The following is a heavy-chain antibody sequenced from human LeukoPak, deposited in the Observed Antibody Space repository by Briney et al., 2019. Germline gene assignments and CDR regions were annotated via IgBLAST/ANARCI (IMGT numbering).Heavy chain of an antibody. CDR3: ARDAYCSSTSCYTAWFDP. J-gene: IGHJ5*02. CDR1: GYTFTSYY. Sequence: GASVKVSCKASGYTFTSYYMHWVRQAPGQGLEWMGIINPSGGSTSYAQKFQGRVTMTGDTSTSTVYMELSSLRSEHTAVYYCARDAYCSSTSCYTAWFDPWGEGTLVTVSS. CDR2: INPSGGST. V-gene: IGHV1-46*01. D-gene: IGHD2-2*02.